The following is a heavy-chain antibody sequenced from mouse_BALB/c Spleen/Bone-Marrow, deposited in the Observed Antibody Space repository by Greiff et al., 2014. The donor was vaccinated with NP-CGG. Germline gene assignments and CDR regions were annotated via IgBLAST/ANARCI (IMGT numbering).Heavy chain of an antibody. Sequence: VQLKESGGGLVQPGGSRKLSCAASGFTFSSFGMHWVRQAPEKGLEWVAYISSGSSTIYYADTVMGRFTISRDNPKNTLFLQMTRLRSEDTAMYNCARSGSSSGYFDYWGQGTTLTVSS. CDR3: ARSGSSSGYFDY. CDR2: ISSGSSTI. CDR1: GFTFSSFG. J-gene: IGHJ2*01. D-gene: IGHD1-1*01. V-gene: IGHV5-17*02.